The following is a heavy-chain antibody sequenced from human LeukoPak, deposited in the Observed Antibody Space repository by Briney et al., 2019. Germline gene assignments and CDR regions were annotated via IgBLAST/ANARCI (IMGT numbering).Heavy chain of an antibody. Sequence: GGSLRLSCAVSGITFSDRWMTWVRQAPGKGLEWVANIKYDGSEKYYVESVKGRFTISRDNAKNSLFLQMSSLRVEDTAVYYCARDVNGGYFDYWGQGTLVTVSS. D-gene: IGHD4-23*01. CDR1: GITFSDRW. CDR2: IKYDGSEK. V-gene: IGHV3-7*01. CDR3: ARDVNGGYFDY. J-gene: IGHJ4*02.